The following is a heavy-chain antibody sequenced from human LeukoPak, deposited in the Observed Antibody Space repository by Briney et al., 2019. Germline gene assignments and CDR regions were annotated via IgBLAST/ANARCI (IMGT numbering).Heavy chain of an antibody. V-gene: IGHV3-21*01. D-gene: IGHD4-17*01. Sequence: PGGSLRLSCAASGFTFSSYSMNWVRQAPGKGLEWVSSISSSSSYIYYADSVKGRFTISRDNAKNSLYLQMNSLRAEDTAVYYCARDTGYGDYTPYWYFDLWGRGTLVTVSS. J-gene: IGHJ2*01. CDR2: ISSSSSYI. CDR3: ARDTGYGDYTPYWYFDL. CDR1: GFTFSSYS.